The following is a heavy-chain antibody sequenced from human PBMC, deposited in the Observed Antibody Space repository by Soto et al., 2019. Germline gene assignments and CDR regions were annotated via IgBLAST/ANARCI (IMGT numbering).Heavy chain of an antibody. CDR2: IDPSDSYT. CDR3: AIVVVPAAKDYYYYGMDV. CDR1: GYSFTSYW. Sequence: PGESLKISCQCSGYSFTSYWISWVRQMPGKGLEWMGRIDPSDSYTNYSPSFQGHVTISADKSISTAYLQWSSLKASDTAMYYCAIVVVPAAKDYYYYGMDVWGQGTTVTVSS. J-gene: IGHJ6*02. D-gene: IGHD2-2*01. V-gene: IGHV5-10-1*01.